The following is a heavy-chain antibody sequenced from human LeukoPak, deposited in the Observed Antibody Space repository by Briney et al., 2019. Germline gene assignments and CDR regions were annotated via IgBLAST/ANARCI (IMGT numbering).Heavy chain of an antibody. J-gene: IGHJ4*02. CDR3: ARGHVDTAMTFDY. V-gene: IGHV3-30-3*01. CDR1: GFTFSSYA. Sequence: GGSLRLSCAASGFTFSSYAMHWVRQAPGKGLEWVAIISYDGSNKYYADSVKGRFTISRDNSKNTLYLQMNSLRAEDTAVYYCARGHVDTAMTFDYWGQGTLVTVSS. D-gene: IGHD5-18*01. CDR2: ISYDGSNK.